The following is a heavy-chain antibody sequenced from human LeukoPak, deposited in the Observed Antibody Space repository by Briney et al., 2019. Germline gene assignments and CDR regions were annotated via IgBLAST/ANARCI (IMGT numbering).Heavy chain of an antibody. CDR2: IYYSGST. J-gene: IGHJ6*04. Sequence: SETLSLTCTVSGGTISSGDYYWSWIRQPPEKGLEWIGYIYYSGSTYYNPSLKSRVTISVDTSKNQFSLKLSSVTAADTAVYYCASTFGGVIALYGMDVWGKGTTVTVSS. CDR1: GGTISSGDYY. CDR3: ASTFGGVIALYGMDV. V-gene: IGHV4-30-4*01. D-gene: IGHD3-16*02.